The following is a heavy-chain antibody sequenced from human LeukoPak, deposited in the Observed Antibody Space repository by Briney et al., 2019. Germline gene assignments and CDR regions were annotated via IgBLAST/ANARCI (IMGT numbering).Heavy chain of an antibody. Sequence: PSETLSLTCTVSGGSISSGGYYWSWIRQPPGKGLEWIGYIYHSGSTYYNPSLKSRVTISVDRSKNQFSLKLSSVTAADTAVYYCARDRSSSWGFGYWGQGALVTVSS. V-gene: IGHV4-30-2*01. CDR2: IYHSGST. CDR3: ARDRSSSWGFGY. CDR1: GGSISSGGYY. J-gene: IGHJ4*02. D-gene: IGHD6-13*01.